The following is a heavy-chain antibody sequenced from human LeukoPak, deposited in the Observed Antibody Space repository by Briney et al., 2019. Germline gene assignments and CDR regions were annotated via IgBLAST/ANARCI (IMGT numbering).Heavy chain of an antibody. J-gene: IGHJ4*02. CDR2: ISTDGTST. CDR1: GFRFSDYW. V-gene: IGHV3-74*01. D-gene: IGHD2-15*01. CDR3: ARFSSAGEDY. Sequence: GGSLRLSCAASGFRFSDYWMFWVRQAPGKGPVWVSHISTDGTSTPYADSVKGRFTISRDNAKNTMYLHMNSLRVEDTAVYYCARFSSAGEDYWGQGTLVTVSS.